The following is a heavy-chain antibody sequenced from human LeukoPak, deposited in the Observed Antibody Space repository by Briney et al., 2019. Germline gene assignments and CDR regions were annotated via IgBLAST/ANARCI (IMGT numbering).Heavy chain of an antibody. CDR1: GYSFTGYY. CDR2: ISPDSGVT. CDR3: AREIRGQWLVN. Sequence: ASVKVSCKTSGYSFTGYYMHWVRQAPGQGPEWMGWISPDSGVTNYAQKFQGRVTMTRDTSISTAYMELSGLTSDDTAIYYCAREIRGQWLVNWGQGTLVTVSS. J-gene: IGHJ4*02. V-gene: IGHV1-2*02. D-gene: IGHD6-19*01.